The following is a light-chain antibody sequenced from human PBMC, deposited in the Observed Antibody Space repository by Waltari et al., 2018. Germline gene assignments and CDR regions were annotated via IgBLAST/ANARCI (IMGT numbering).Light chain of an antibody. CDR1: QSVLYSSNNKNY. J-gene: IGKJ2*01. CDR3: QQYYSTPPYT. V-gene: IGKV4-1*01. Sequence: DIVMTQSPDSLAVSLGEMTPINFKSSQSVLYSSNNKNYLAWYQQKPGQPPKLLIYWASTRESGVPDRFSGSGSGTDFTLTISSLQAEDVAVYYCQQYYSTPPYTFGQGTKVEIK. CDR2: WAS.